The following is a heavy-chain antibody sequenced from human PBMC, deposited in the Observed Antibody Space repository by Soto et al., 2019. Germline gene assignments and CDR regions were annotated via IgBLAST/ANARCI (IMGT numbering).Heavy chain of an antibody. D-gene: IGHD1-1*01. CDR3: ARETGLEPYNWFDP. CDR2: ISGSGGST. Sequence: QSGGSLRLSCAASGFTFSSYAMSWVRQAPGKGLEWVSAISGSGGSTYYADSVKGRFTISRDNSKNTLYLQMNSLRAEDTAVYYCARETGLEPYNWFDPWGQGTLVTVSS. J-gene: IGHJ5*02. V-gene: IGHV3-23*01. CDR1: GFTFSSYA.